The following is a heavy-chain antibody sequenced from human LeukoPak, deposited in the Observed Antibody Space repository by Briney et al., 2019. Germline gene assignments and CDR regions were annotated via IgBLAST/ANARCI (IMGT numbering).Heavy chain of an antibody. D-gene: IGHD2-2*01. CDR3: ASLGYCSSTSCSRGGPYFDY. Sequence: SVKVSCKASGGTFSSYAISWVRQAPGQGLEWMGGIIPIFGTANYAQKFQGRVTITADKSTSTAYMELSSLRSEDTAVYYCASLGYCSSTSCSRGGPYFDYWGQGTLVTVSS. CDR1: GGTFSSYA. CDR2: IIPIFGTA. J-gene: IGHJ4*02. V-gene: IGHV1-69*06.